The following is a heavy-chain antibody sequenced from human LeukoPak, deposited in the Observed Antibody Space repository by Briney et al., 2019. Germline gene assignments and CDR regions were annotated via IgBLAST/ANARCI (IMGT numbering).Heavy chain of an antibody. J-gene: IGHJ3*02. CDR1: AYTFTSYG. CDR2: ISAYNGNT. V-gene: IGHV1-18*01. CDR3: ARDDGSGDAFDI. Sequence: ASVKLSCKSAAYTFTSYGINRMRQPPGQGIERVGWISAYNGNTNYAQKLQGRVTMTTDTSTSTAYMELRSLRSDDTAVYYCARDDGSGDAFDIWGQGTMVTVS. D-gene: IGHD3-10*01.